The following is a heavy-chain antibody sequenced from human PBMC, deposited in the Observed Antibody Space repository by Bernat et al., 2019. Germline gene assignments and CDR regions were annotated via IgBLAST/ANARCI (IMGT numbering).Heavy chain of an antibody. Sequence: QVQLVESGGGVVQPGRSLRLSCAASGFTFSSYAMHWVRQAPGKGLEWVAVISYDGSNKYYADSVKGRFTISRDNSKNTLYLQMNSLRAEDTAVYYCARDKDYGLDRGAFDIWGQGTMVTVSS. CDR1: GFTFSSYA. V-gene: IGHV3-30-3*01. D-gene: IGHD4-17*01. J-gene: IGHJ3*02. CDR2: ISYDGSNK. CDR3: ARDKDYGLDRGAFDI.